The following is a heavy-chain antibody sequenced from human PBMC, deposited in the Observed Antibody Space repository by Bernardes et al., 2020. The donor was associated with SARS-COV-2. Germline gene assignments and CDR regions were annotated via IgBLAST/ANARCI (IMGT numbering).Heavy chain of an antibody. D-gene: IGHD5-12*01. Sequence: AVKVSCKASGGTFSSYAISWVRQAPGQGLEWMGKITPMIGIRDYAQKFQGRVTITADKSTSTAYMELSSLRSEDTAVYYCARDSAPTEYTGDDFSDYWGQGTLVTVSS. J-gene: IGHJ4*02. CDR1: GGTFSSYA. V-gene: IGHV1-69*04. CDR3: ARDSAPTEYTGDDFSDY. CDR2: ITPMIGIR.